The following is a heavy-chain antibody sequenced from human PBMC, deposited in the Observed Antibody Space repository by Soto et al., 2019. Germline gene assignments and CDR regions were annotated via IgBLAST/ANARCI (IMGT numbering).Heavy chain of an antibody. CDR2: ISANTGDT. Sequence: QVQLAQSGAEVKKPGASITVSCQASGYSFSTNGVSWVRQAPGQGLEWMGWISANTGDTLYAEKFEDRITLTADTPTTTAYMELRSLRPDGTATYFCATDKGDFTFGPWGQGTLITVSS. CDR1: GYSFSTNG. D-gene: IGHD3-3*01. CDR3: ATDKGDFTFGP. V-gene: IGHV1-18*04. J-gene: IGHJ5*02.